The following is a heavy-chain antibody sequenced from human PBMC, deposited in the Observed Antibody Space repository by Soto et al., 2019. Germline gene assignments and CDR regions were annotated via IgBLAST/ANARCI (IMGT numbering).Heavy chain of an antibody. CDR3: ARALKYYYDSSGYYVPDY. V-gene: IGHV1-18*01. Sequence: QVQLVQSGAEVKKPGASVKVSCKASGYTFTSYGISWVRQAPGQGLEGMGWISAYNGNTNYAQKLQGRVTMTTDTATSTGYMELRSLRSDETAVYYCARALKYYYDSSGYYVPDYWGQGTLVTVSS. J-gene: IGHJ4*02. CDR2: ISAYNGNT. D-gene: IGHD3-22*01. CDR1: GYTFTSYG.